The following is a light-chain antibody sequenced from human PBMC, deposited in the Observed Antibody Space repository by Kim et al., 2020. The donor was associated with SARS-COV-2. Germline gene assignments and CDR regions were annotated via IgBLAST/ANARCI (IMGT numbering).Light chain of an antibody. J-gene: IGKJ1*01. Sequence: GDGVTITCRASQNINSQLAWYQQKPGKAPKLLIYKASNLDGGVPSRFSGRGYGTEFTLTITSLQPDDFATYYCQQYGGYWTFGQGTKVDI. V-gene: IGKV1-5*03. CDR3: QQYGGYWT. CDR2: KAS. CDR1: QNINSQ.